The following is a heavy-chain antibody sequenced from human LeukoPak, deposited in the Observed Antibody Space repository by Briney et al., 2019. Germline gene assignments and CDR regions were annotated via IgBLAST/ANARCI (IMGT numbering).Heavy chain of an antibody. CDR1: GYTFTGYY. Sequence: ASVKVSCKASGYTFTGYYMHWVRQAPGQGLEWMGWINPNSGGTNYAQKLQGRVTMTTDTSTSTAYMELRSLRTDDTAVYYCARAPSLGYCSGGSCPGVYNWFDPWGQGTLVTVSS. V-gene: IGHV1-2*02. J-gene: IGHJ5*02. CDR2: INPNSGGT. CDR3: ARAPSLGYCSGGSCPGVYNWFDP. D-gene: IGHD2-15*01.